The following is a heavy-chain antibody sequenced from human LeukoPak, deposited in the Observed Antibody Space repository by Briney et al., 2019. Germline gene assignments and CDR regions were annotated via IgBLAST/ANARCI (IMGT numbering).Heavy chain of an antibody. CDR3: AKCEQQLVDFDY. CDR2: ISGSGSGGST. J-gene: IGHJ4*02. D-gene: IGHD6-13*01. CDR1: GFTFSSSA. Sequence: GGSLRLSCAASGFTFSSSAMSWVRQAPGKGLEWVSSISGSGSGGSTYYADSVKGRFTISRDNSKNTLYLQMNSLRAEDTAVYYCAKCEQQLVDFDYWGQGTLVTVSS. V-gene: IGHV3-23*01.